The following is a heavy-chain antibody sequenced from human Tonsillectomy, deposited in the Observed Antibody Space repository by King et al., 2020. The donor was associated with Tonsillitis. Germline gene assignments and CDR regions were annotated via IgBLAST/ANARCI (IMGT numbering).Heavy chain of an antibody. CDR1: GYTFTGYY. V-gene: IGHV1-2*02. CDR2: INPNSGDT. CDR3: ARDRAVAARSFDY. D-gene: IGHD6-6*01. Sequence: QLVQSGAEVKKPGASVKVSCKASGYTFTGYYMHWVRQAPGQGFEWMGWINPNSGDTNYAQKFQGRVTMTRDTSISTAYMELSRLRSDDTAVYYCARDRAVAARSFDYWGQGTLVTVSS. J-gene: IGHJ4*02.